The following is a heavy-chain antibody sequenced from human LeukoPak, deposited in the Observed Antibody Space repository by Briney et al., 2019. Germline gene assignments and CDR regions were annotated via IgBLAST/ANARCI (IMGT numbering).Heavy chain of an antibody. CDR1: GFTFSSYW. D-gene: IGHD3-3*01. V-gene: IGHV3-7*01. Sequence: GGSLRLSCAASGFTFSSYWMSWVRQAPGKGLEWVADIKQDESEKYYVDSVKGRFTISRDNAKNSLYLQMHSLRVDDTAVYYCARDHHNYDFWSGYYRGHDAFDIWGQGTMVTVSS. CDR2: IKQDESEK. J-gene: IGHJ3*02. CDR3: ARDHHNYDFWSGYYRGHDAFDI.